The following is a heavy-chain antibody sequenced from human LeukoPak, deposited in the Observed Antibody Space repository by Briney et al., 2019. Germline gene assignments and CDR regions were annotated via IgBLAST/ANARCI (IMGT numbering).Heavy chain of an antibody. CDR3: ASAPDQTD. D-gene: IGHD1-1*01. V-gene: IGHV4-39*07. CDR1: GGSTSSSSYY. J-gene: IGHJ4*02. Sequence: SETLSLTCTVSGGSTSSSSYYWGWIRQPPGKGLEWIGSIYYSGSTYYNPSLKSRVTISVDTSKNQFSLRLSSVTAADTAVYYCASAPDQTDLGQGTLVTVSS. CDR2: IYYSGST.